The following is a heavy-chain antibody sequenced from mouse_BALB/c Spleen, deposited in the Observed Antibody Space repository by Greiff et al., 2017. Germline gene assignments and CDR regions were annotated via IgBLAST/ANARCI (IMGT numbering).Heavy chain of an antibody. CDR1: GYTFTSYW. D-gene: IGHD1-1*01. J-gene: IGHJ4*01. V-gene: IGHV1-5*01. Sequence: VQLQQSGTVLARPGASVKMSCKASGYTFTSYWMHWVKQRPGQGLEWIGAIYPGNSDTSYNQKFKGKAKLTAVTSTSTAYMELSSLTNEDSAVYYCTRSFITTVDPAMDYWGQGTAVTVSS. CDR3: TRSFITTVDPAMDY. CDR2: IYPGNSDT.